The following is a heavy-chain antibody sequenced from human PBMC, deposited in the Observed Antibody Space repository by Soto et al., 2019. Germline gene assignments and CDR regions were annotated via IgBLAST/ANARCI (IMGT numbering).Heavy chain of an antibody. CDR1: GGSFSGYY. CDR3: ARHGSGTYYPIDY. V-gene: IGHV4-34*01. J-gene: IGHJ4*02. Sequence: SETLSLTCAVYGGSFSGYYWSWIRQPPGKGLEWIGRINYSGRTNYNPSHQGRVTFSVDTSKSQFSLRLVSVTAADMAVYFCARHGSGTYYPIDYWGQGTLVTVSS. CDR2: INYSGRT. D-gene: IGHD3-10*01.